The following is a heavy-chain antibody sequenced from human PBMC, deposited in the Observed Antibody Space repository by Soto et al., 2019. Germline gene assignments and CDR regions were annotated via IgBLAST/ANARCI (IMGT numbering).Heavy chain of an antibody. CDR1: GFTFTSYA. D-gene: IGHD6-19*01. V-gene: IGHV3-23*01. CDR3: AKEEAYSSGWGSFDY. CDR2: ISGSGVST. J-gene: IGHJ4*02. Sequence: EVQLLESGGGLVQPGGSLRVSCAASGFTFTSYAMSWVRQAPGKGLEWVSAISGSGVSTYYADSVKGGFTISRDNSKNTLFLQMKSMRAEDTAVYYCAKEEAYSSGWGSFDYWGQGTLVTVSS.